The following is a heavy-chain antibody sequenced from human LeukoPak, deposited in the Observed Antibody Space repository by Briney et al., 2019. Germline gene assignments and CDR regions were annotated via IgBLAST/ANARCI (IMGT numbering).Heavy chain of an antibody. V-gene: IGHV3-11*04. CDR2: ISSSGSTI. CDR1: GFTFSDYY. J-gene: IGHJ6*03. Sequence: GGSLRLSCAASGFTFSDYYMSWIRQAPGKGLEWVSYISSSGSTIYYADSVKGRFTISRDNAENSLYLQMNSLRAEDTAVYYCARDIAAAVYYMDVWGKGTTVTVSS. D-gene: IGHD6-13*01. CDR3: ARDIAAAVYYMDV.